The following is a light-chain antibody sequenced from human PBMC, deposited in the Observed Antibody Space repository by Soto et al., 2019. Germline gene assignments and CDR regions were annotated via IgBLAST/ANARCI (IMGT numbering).Light chain of an antibody. Sequence: ELVLTQSPGTLSLSPGERATLSCRASQSVRSSYLAWYQQKPGQAPRLLIYGASSRATGIPDRFSGSGSGTDFNLTISSLAPEQFAVYYCQQYGSSPRTFGQGTKV. J-gene: IGKJ1*01. CDR1: QSVRSSY. V-gene: IGKV3-20*01. CDR2: GAS. CDR3: QQYGSSPRT.